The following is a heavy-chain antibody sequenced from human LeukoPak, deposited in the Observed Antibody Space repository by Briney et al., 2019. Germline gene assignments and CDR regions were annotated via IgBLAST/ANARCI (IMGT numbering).Heavy chain of an antibody. D-gene: IGHD3-3*01. J-gene: IGHJ4*02. CDR3: AKDTYYDFTSSFDY. V-gene: IGHV3-7*01. Sequence: GGSLRLSCSASGFTFSTYWMSWVRQAPGKGLEWVANMKRDGSEIYYVDSVKGRFTISRDNAKNSLFLQMNSLRAEDTAVYYCAKDTYYDFTSSFDYWGQGTLVTISS. CDR1: GFTFSTYW. CDR2: MKRDGSEI.